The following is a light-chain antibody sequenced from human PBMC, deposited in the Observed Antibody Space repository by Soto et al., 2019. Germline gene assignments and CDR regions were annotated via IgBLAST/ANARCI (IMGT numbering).Light chain of an antibody. CDR3: QQYYSYPIT. J-gene: IGKJ5*01. CDR2: AAS. Sequence: EIQMTQSPSTLSASVGDRVTITCRASQSISIWLAWYQQKPGKAPKLLIYAASTLQSGVPSRFSGSGSGTDFTLTISCLQSEDFATYYCQQYYSYPITYGQGTRLEIK. CDR1: QSISIW. V-gene: IGKV1-5*01.